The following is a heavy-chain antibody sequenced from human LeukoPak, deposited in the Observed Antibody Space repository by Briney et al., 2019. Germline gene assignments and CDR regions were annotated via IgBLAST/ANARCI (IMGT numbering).Heavy chain of an antibody. D-gene: IGHD1-26*01. CDR3: ARVGAKKNHYYGMDV. J-gene: IGHJ6*02. V-gene: IGHV4-4*07. CDR1: GGSISSYY. CDR2: IYTSGST. Sequence: SSETLSLTCTVSGGSISSYYWSWIRQPAGKGLEWIGRIYTSGSTNYNPSLKSRVTMSVDTSKNQFSLKLSSVIAADTALYYCARVGAKKNHYYGMDVWGQGTTVTVSS.